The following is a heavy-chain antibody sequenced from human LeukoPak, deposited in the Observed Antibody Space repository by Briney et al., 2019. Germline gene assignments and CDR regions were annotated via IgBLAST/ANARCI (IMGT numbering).Heavy chain of an antibody. CDR1: GFSLSSYE. D-gene: IGHD5-18*01. Sequence: GGSLRLSCVASGFSLSSYEMNWARQAPGKGLEWVSYISRSGSVIYYADSVKGRFTISRDNAKNSLYLQMKSLRAEDTAVYFCARDRRYTYGYYFDYWGQGTLVTVSS. J-gene: IGHJ4*02. CDR2: ISRSGSVI. CDR3: ARDRRYTYGYYFDY. V-gene: IGHV3-48*03.